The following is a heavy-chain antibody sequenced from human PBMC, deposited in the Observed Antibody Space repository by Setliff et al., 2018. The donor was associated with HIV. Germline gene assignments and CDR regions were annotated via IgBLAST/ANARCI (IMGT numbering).Heavy chain of an antibody. J-gene: IGHJ4*02. Sequence: PGGSLRLSCAASGFTFDDYAMHWVRQTPERGLEWVSGISWNSGNIGYADSVKGRCTISRDNARNSLYLQMNGLRAEDTAMYYCATLSTSCSSTSCYYFDNWGQGTLVTVSS. CDR1: GFTFDDYA. D-gene: IGHD2-2*01. V-gene: IGHV3-9*01. CDR3: ATLSTSCSSTSCYYFDN. CDR2: ISWNSGNI.